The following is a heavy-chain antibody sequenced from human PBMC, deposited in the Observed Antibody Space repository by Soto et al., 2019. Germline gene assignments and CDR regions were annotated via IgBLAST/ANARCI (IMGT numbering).Heavy chain of an antibody. CDR1: GFSLSTSGVG. CDR2: IYWDYDK. CDR3: AHSAPSRTAAGTDHWFGP. Sequence: QITLKESGPTLVKPTQPLPLTCTFSGFSLSTSGVGVGWIRQPPGKALEWLELIYWDYDKRYSPSLQSRHTITKDTSKNQVVLTMTNMDPVDTATYYCAHSAPSRTAAGTDHWFGPWGQGTLVTVSS. V-gene: IGHV2-5*02. D-gene: IGHD6-13*01. J-gene: IGHJ5*02.